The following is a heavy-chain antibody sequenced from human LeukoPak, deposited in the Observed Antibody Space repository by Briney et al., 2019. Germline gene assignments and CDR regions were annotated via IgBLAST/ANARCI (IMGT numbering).Heavy chain of an antibody. J-gene: IGHJ4*02. Sequence: GGSLRLSCAASGFTFSSYEMKWVRPAPGKGVAWASYISSSGSTIYYADSVKGRFTISRDNAKNSLYLQMNSLRAEDTAVYYCAREGGRGSFFDYWGQGTLVTVSS. CDR2: ISSSGSTI. D-gene: IGHD1-26*01. CDR3: AREGGRGSFFDY. CDR1: GFTFSSYE. V-gene: IGHV3-48*03.